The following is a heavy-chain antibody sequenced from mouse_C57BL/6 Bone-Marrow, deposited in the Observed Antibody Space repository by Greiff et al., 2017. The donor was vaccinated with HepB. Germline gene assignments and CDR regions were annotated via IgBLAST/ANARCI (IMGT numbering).Heavy chain of an antibody. CDR1: GYAFSSSW. V-gene: IGHV1-82*01. CDR2: IYPGDGDT. CDR3: ARYYGNGHY. D-gene: IGHD2-1*01. J-gene: IGHJ4*01. Sequence: QVQLQQSGPELVKPGASVKISCKASGYAFSSSWMNWVKQRPGKGLEWIGRIYPGDGDTNYNGKFKGKATLTADKSSSTAYIQLSSLTSEDSAVYFCARYYGNGHYWGQGTSVTVSS.